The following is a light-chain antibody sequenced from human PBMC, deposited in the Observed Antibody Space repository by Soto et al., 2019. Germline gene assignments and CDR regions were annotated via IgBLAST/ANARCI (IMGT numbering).Light chain of an antibody. CDR3: SSYTGSDNYV. Sequence: QSVLTKSPSASGSPGQSVTISCTGTSSDVGGYNYVSWYQHHPGKAPKLMIYEVSKRPSGVPDRFSGSKSGNTASLTVSGLQAEDEADYYCSSYTGSDNYVFGTGTKVTVL. V-gene: IGLV2-8*01. CDR1: SSDVGGYNY. J-gene: IGLJ1*01. CDR2: EVS.